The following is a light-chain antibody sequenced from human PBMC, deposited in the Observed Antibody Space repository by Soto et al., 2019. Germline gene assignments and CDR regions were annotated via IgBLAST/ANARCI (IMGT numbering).Light chain of an antibody. CDR2: DVS. CDR1: SSDVGGYNY. Sequence: QSALTQPASVSGSPGQSITISCTGTSSDVGGYNYVSWYLQHPGKAPKLMIYDVSNRPSGVSNRFSGSKSGNTASLTISGLQAEDEADYYCSSYTSSSTQFGGGTKLTVL. J-gene: IGLJ2*01. CDR3: SSYTSSSTQ. V-gene: IGLV2-14*01.